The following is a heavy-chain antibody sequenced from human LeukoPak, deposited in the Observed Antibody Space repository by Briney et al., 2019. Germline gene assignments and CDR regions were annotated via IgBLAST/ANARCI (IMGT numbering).Heavy chain of an antibody. D-gene: IGHD6-13*01. J-gene: IGHJ4*02. CDR3: ATYSSSWADYFDY. V-gene: IGHV3-53*01. Sequence: PGGSLRLSCAASGFTVSSNYMSWVRQAPGKGLEWVSVIYSGGSTYYADSVKGRFTISRDNSKNTLYLQMNSLRAEDTAVYYCATYSSSWADYFDYWGQGTLVTVSS. CDR2: IYSGGST. CDR1: GFTVSSNY.